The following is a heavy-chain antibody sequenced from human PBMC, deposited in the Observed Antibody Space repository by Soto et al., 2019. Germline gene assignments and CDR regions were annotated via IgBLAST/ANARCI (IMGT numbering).Heavy chain of an antibody. Sequence: QVQLVQSGAEVKKPGSSVKVSCKASGGTFSSYAISWVRQAPGQGLEWMGGSIPIFGTANYAQKFQGSVTITADKSTSTAYMELSSLRSEDTAVYYCARAHYDILTGYYGPAYYYGMDVWGQGTTVTVS. CDR2: SIPIFGTA. J-gene: IGHJ6*02. V-gene: IGHV1-69*06. CDR1: GGTFSSYA. CDR3: ARAHYDILTGYYGPAYYYGMDV. D-gene: IGHD3-9*01.